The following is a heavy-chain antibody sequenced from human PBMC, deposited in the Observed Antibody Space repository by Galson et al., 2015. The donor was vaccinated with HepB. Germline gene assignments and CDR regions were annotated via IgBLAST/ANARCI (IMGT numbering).Heavy chain of an antibody. CDR2: IYWDDEK. D-gene: IGHD3-16*01. Sequence: PALVKPTQTLTVTCTFSGFSLTTNAVLVGWVRQPPGKALEWLALIYWDDEKHYSPSLRSRVTITKATSKNQVVFTMANMDPADTATYYCAQGNRGGSHWLDPWGQGALVTVSS. J-gene: IGHJ5*02. V-gene: IGHV2-5*02. CDR1: GFSLTTNAVL. CDR3: AQGNRGGSHWLDP.